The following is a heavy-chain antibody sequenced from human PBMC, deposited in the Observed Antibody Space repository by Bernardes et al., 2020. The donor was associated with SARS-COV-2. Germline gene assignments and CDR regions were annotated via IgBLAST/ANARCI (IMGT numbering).Heavy chain of an antibody. J-gene: IGHJ4*02. CDR2: ISAIRNT. D-gene: IGHD3-22*01. V-gene: IGHV3-23*01. Sequence: GSLRLSWVTSGLSFTNPDMAWVRQAPGRGLEWVSTISAIRNTHYADPVMGRFTISRDDVNNALYLQMNNLRVEDTATYYCTTELQYDNLYWGQGALVTVSS. CDR1: GLSFTNPD. CDR3: TTELQYDNLY.